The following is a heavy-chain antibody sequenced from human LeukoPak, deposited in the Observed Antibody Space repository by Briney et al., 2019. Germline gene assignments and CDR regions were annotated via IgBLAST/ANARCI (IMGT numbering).Heavy chain of an antibody. Sequence: GGSLRLSCAASAFTVIDYYMSWIRQAPGKGLEWVSYISASGSSIYYADSVKGRFTISMDNAKNSLYLQMNSLTTEDTAVYYCASEYCTNGVCYNPWGQGTLVTVSS. CDR1: AFTVIDYY. CDR3: ASEYCTNGVCYNP. V-gene: IGHV3-11*01. D-gene: IGHD2-8*01. J-gene: IGHJ5*02. CDR2: ISASGSSI.